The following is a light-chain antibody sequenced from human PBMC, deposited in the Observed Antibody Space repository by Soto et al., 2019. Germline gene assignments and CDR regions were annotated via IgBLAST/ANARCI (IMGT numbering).Light chain of an antibody. CDR2: DVS. V-gene: IGLV2-14*01. CDR1: SSDVGGYNY. J-gene: IGLJ2*01. CDR3: SSYTSSSTTV. Sequence: QSALTQPASVSGSPGQSITISCTGTSSDVGGYNYVSWYQQHPGKAPKLMIYDVSNRPSGVSNRFSGSKSGNTASLTISVLQAEDEADYYCSSYTSSSTTVFGGGTKVTVL.